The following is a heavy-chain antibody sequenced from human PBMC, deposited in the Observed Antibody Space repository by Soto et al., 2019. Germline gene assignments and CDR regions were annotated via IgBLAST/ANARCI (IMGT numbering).Heavy chain of an antibody. D-gene: IGHD2-15*01. CDR2: IWYDGSNK. V-gene: IGHV3-33*01. CDR1: GFTFSSYG. CDR3: ARAASPIVVVVAATLGAFDI. J-gene: IGHJ3*02. Sequence: QRLSCAASGFTFSSYGMHWVRQAPGKGLEWVAVIWYDGSNKYYADSVKGRFTISRDNSKNTLYLQMNSLRAEDTAVYYCARAASPIVVVVAATLGAFDIWGQGTMVTVSS.